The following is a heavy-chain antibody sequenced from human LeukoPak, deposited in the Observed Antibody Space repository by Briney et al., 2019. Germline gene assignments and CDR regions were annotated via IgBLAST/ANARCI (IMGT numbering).Heavy chain of an antibody. CDR2: ISSSGTII. CDR3: AREMTS. V-gene: IGHV3-48*03. J-gene: IGHJ4*02. Sequence: GGSLRLSCTASGFTFSSYEMNWVRQAPGKGLEWVSHISSSGTIIYYADSVKGRFTISRDNAKNSLYLQMNSLRAEDTAVYYCAREMTSWGQGTLVTVSS. CDR1: GFTFSSYE. D-gene: IGHD4-11*01.